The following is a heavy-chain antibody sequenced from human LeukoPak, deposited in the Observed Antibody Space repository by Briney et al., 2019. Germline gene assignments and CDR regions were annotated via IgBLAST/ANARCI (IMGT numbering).Heavy chain of an antibody. CDR3: ARGKYYYDSNSSYRYFDP. D-gene: IGHD3-22*01. V-gene: IGHV4-4*07. CDR2: IYTTGND. CDR1: GGSISSYY. J-gene: IGHJ5*02. Sequence: SETLSLTCTVSGGSISSYYWSWIRQPAGKGLEWIGRIYTTGNDNYNPSLKSRVTMSIDTSKKQFSLNLSSVTAADTAVYYCARGKYYYDSNSSYRYFDPWGQGTLVTVSS.